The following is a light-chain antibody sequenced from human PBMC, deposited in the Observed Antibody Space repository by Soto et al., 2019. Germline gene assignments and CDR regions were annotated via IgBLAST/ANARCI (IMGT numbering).Light chain of an antibody. V-gene: IGLV4-69*01. CDR2: VNSDGSH. CDR1: SGYSDYA. Sequence: QPVLTQSPSASASLGASVKLTCTLSSGYSDYAIAWHQQRPEKGPRFLMKVNSDGSHNKGDGIPDRFSGSSSGAERYLTVSSLQSEDEADYYCQTWATGIVVFGGGTKLTVL. CDR3: QTWATGIVV. J-gene: IGLJ2*01.